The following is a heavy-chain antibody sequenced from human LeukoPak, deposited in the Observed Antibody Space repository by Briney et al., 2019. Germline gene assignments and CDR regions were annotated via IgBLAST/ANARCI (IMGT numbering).Heavy chain of an antibody. J-gene: IGHJ5*02. CDR1: GGSISSGGYY. V-gene: IGHV4-30-2*01. CDR2: IYHSGST. CDR3: ARGETITGTTSLAS. D-gene: IGHD1-7*01. Sequence: SETLSLTCTVSGGSISSGGYYWSWNRQPPGKGLVWIGYIYHSGSTYYNPSLKSRVTISVDRSKNQFSLKLSSVTAADTAVYYCARGETITGTTSLASWGQGTLVTVSS.